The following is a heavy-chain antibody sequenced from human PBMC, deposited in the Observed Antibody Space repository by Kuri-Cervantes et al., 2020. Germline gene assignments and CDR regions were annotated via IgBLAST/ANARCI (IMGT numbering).Heavy chain of an antibody. V-gene: IGHV1-69*13. Sequence: SVKVSCKVSGGTFSNSAIHWVRQAPGQGLEYMGGIIPVFGSANYAQKFQGRVTITADESTSTTYMELNTLSSDDTAVYYCARTGFTSLDNWFDPWGQGTLVTVSS. CDR2: IIPVFGSA. J-gene: IGHJ5*02. D-gene: IGHD3/OR15-3a*01. CDR3: ARTGFTSLDNWFDP. CDR1: GGTFSNSA.